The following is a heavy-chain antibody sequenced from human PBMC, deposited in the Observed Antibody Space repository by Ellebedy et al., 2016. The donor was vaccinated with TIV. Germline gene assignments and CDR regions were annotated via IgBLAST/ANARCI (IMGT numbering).Heavy chain of an antibody. D-gene: IGHD2-2*02. V-gene: IGHV1-2*02. Sequence: ASVKVSCXASGYTFTGYYMHWVRQAPGQGLEWMGWINPNSGGTNYAQKFQGRVTMTRDTSISTAYMELSRLRSDDTAVYYCAREVVPAAILSGKGIYYYGMDVWGQGTTVTVSS. CDR1: GYTFTGYY. CDR3: AREVVPAAILSGKGIYYYGMDV. J-gene: IGHJ6*02. CDR2: INPNSGGT.